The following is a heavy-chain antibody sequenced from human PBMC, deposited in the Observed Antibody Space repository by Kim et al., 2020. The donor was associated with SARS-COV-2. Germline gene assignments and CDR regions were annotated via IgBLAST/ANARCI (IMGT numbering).Heavy chain of an antibody. CDR3: AKGAGAPFFFDY. V-gene: IGHV3-23*01. D-gene: IGHD6-19*01. CDR1: GFTFSSYA. J-gene: IGHJ4*02. Sequence: GGSLRLSCAASGFTFSSYAMSWVRQAPGKGLEWVSSISGNGGSTYHADSVKGRFTISRDNSKNTLFLQMNNLRAEDTAIYYCAKGAGAPFFFDYWGQGTLVTVSS. CDR2: ISGNGGST.